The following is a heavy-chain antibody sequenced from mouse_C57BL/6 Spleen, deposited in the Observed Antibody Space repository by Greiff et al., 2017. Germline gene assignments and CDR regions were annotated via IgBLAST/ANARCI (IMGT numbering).Heavy chain of an antibody. V-gene: IGHV1-81*01. CDR1: GYTFPSSG. D-gene: IGHD1-1*01. CDR2: IYPRSGNT. Sequence: VKLMESGAELARPGASVKLSCKASGYTFPSSGISWVKQRTGQGLEWIGEIYPRSGNTYYNEKFKGKATLTADESSSTAYMELRSLTSEDSAVYFCARSANPDYYGSSPFAYWGQGTLVTVSA. CDR3: ARSANPDYYGSSPFAY. J-gene: IGHJ3*01.